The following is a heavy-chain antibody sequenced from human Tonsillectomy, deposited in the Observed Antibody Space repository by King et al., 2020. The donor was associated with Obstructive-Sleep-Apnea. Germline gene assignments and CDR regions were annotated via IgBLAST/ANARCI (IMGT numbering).Heavy chain of an antibody. V-gene: IGHV4-30-4*07. CDR3: ARLVTLFGVVIERFDY. CDR2: IYSSGST. J-gene: IGHJ4*02. Sequence: VQLQESGPGLVKPSQTLSLTCAVSGGSISSGGYSWTWIRQPPGKGLEWIGYIYSSGSTYYNPSLKSRVTISVDTSKNHFSLNLSSVTAADTAVYYCARLVTLFGVVIERFDYWGQGTLVTVAS. CDR1: GGSISSGGYS. D-gene: IGHD3-3*01.